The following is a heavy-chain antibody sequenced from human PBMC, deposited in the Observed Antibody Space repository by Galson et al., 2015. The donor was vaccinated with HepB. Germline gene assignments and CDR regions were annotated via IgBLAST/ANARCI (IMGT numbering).Heavy chain of an antibody. D-gene: IGHD6-19*01. V-gene: IGHV1-18*04. CDR2: ISAYNGNT. CDR3: ARDGAGVTWHSSGWYDYYYGMDV. CDR1: GYTFTSYG. Sequence: SVKVSCKASGYTFTSYGISWVRQAPGQGLEWMGWISAYNGNTNYAQKLQGRVTMTTDTSTSTAYMELRSLRSDDTAVYYCARDGAGVTWHSSGWYDYYYGMDVWGQGTTVTVSS. J-gene: IGHJ6*02.